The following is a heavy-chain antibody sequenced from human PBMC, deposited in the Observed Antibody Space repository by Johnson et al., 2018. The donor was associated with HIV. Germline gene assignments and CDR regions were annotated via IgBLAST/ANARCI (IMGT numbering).Heavy chain of an antibody. V-gene: IGHV3-23*04. CDR2: ISGSGGST. CDR1: GFTFSSYA. D-gene: IGHD6-25*01. Sequence: VQLVESGGGVVQPGGSPRLSCAASGFTFSSYAMSWVRQAPGRGLEWASAISGSGGSTYYAHSAKGRFTISRDNSKNTLYLQMNSLRAEDTAVYYCAKDSQGLRAFDIWGQGTMVTVSS. J-gene: IGHJ3*02. CDR3: AKDSQGLRAFDI.